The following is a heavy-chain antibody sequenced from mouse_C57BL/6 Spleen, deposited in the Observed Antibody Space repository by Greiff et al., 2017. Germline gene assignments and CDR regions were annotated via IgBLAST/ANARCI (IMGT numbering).Heavy chain of an antibody. D-gene: IGHD2-5*01. J-gene: IGHJ2*01. Sequence: VQLQQSGAELVKPGASVKISCKASGYAFSSYWMHWVKQRPGKGLEWIGQIYPGDGDTNYNGKFKGKATLTADKSSSTASMQLSSLTSEDSAVYFGAIWRVSNYGDYFDYWGQGTTLTVSS. V-gene: IGHV1-80*01. CDR2: IYPGDGDT. CDR1: GYAFSSYW. CDR3: AIWRVSNYGDYFDY.